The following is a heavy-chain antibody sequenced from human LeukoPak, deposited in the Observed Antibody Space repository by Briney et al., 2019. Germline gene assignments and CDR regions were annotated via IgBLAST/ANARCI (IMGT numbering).Heavy chain of an antibody. J-gene: IGHJ6*02. D-gene: IGHD4/OR15-4a*01. V-gene: IGHV3-7*05. CDR2: IKQDGSEE. CDR1: GFTFSSYW. CDR3: ARARLTTYYYYGMDV. Sequence: GGSLRLSCAASGFTFSSYWKSWVRQAAGKGLEGVANIKQDGSEEYYVVSMKGRFTIHRHNAKHSLYLQMNSLRAEATAVYYCARARLTTYYYYGMDVWGQGTTVTVSS.